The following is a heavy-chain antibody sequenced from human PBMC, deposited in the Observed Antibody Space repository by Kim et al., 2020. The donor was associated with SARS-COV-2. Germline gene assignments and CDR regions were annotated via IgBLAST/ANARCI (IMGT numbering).Heavy chain of an antibody. CDR3: ARDGGLRLRLGYLSLRYYG. CDR1: GGSISSYY. Sequence: SETLSLTCTVSGGSISSYYWSWIRQPPGKGLEWIGYIYYSGSTNYNPSLKSRVTISVDTSKNQFSLKLSSVTAADTAVYYCARDGGLRLRLGYLSLRYYG. J-gene: IGHJ6*01. D-gene: IGHD3-16*02. V-gene: IGHV4-59*01. CDR2: IYYSGST.